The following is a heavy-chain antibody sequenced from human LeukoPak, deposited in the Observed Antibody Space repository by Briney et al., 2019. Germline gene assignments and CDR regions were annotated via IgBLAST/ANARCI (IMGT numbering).Heavy chain of an antibody. Sequence: PGGSLRLSCAASGFTFSSSWMSWVRQAPGKGLEWVANIKKDGSEKYYVDSVKGRFTISRDNAKNSLYLQMNSLRAEDTAVYYCARGSYGDCVFDIWGQGTWSPSLQ. J-gene: IGHJ3*02. CDR1: GFTFSSSW. CDR3: ARGSYGDCVFDI. D-gene: IGHD4-17*01. V-gene: IGHV3-7*03. CDR2: IKKDGSEK.